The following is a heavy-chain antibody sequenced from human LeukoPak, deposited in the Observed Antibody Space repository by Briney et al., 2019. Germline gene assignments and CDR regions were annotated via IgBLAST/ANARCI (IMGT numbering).Heavy chain of an antibody. D-gene: IGHD3-22*01. Sequence: ASVKVSCKVSGYTLTELSMHWVRQAPGKGLEWMGGFDPEDGETIYAQKFQGRVTMTRDTSISTAYMEVSRLRSEDTAVYFCARVFHPYYYDSRGYKVVSDYYYYYMDVWGKGTTVTVSS. CDR1: GYTLTELS. CDR3: ARVFHPYYYDSRGYKVVSDYYYYYMDV. V-gene: IGHV1-24*01. CDR2: FDPEDGET. J-gene: IGHJ6*03.